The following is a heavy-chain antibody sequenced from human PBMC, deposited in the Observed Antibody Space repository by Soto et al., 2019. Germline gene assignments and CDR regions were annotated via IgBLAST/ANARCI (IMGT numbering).Heavy chain of an antibody. D-gene: IGHD4-17*01. J-gene: IGHJ4*02. CDR3: ARDSSYGDYGQYYCDY. V-gene: IGHV3-30-3*01. Sequence: QVQLVESGGGVVQPGRSLRLSCAASGFTFSSYAMHWVSQAPGKGLEWVAVISYDGSNKNYADSVKGRFTIDRDNTTNTQYLHINSLRAENTAVYYCARDSSYGDYGQYYCDYWGQGTLVTVSS. CDR2: ISYDGSNK. CDR1: GFTFSSYA.